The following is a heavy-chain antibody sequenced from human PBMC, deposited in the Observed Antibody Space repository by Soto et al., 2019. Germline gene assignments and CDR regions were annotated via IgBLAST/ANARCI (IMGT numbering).Heavy chain of an antibody. V-gene: IGHV4-61*01. J-gene: IGHJ6*02. CDR2: IYDSGTT. D-gene: IGHD6-6*01. CDR1: GASVTSASYL. Sequence: SETLSLTCTVSGASVTSASYLWSWIRQPPGKGLEWIGCIYDSGTTIYNPSLKSRVTMSVDTSKNQFSLRLSSVTAADTAVYYCARGRGIAARRGHYYYYGMDVWGQGTTVTVSS. CDR3: ARGRGIAARRGHYYYYGMDV.